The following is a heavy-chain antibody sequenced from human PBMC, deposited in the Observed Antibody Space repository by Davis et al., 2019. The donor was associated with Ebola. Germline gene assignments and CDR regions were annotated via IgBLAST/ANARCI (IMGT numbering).Heavy chain of an antibody. V-gene: IGHV3-48*04. D-gene: IGHD5-24*01. CDR2: ISASSSNI. Sequence: PGGSLRLSCAASGFTFSSYSMNWVRQAPGRGLEWVSYISASSSNIYYADSVKGRFTISRDNAKNSLYLQMNSLRAEDTAVYYCAREGYMGGMDVWGQGTTVTVSS. J-gene: IGHJ6*02. CDR1: GFTFSSYS. CDR3: AREGYMGGMDV.